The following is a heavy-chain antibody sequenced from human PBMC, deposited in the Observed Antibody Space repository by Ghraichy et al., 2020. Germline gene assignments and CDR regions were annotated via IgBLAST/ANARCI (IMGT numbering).Heavy chain of an antibody. J-gene: IGHJ6*03. CDR1: GFTLNHFA. D-gene: IGHD2-21*02. CDR2: ISYDGNKK. CDR3: ARDGIVVVTAIDYYYYYYMDV. Sequence: GGSLRLSCAASGFTLNHFAMHWVRQAPGKGLEWVAVISYDGNKKYYSDSVKGRFTISRDNSKNTVYLQMNSLRAEDTAVYYCARDGIVVVTAIDYYYYYYMDVWGKGTTVTVSS. V-gene: IGHV3-30-3*01.